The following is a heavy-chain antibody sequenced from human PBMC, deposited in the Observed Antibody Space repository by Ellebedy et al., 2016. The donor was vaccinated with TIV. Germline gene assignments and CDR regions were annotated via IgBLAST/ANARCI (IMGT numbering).Heavy chain of an antibody. D-gene: IGHD1-26*01. Sequence: MPSETLSLTCAVFGGSFSGYYWSWIRQLPGKGLEWIGEINHSGSTNYNPSLKSRATISVDTSKNQFSLKLSSVTAADTDVYYCARGDSGPSWFDPWGQGTLVTVSS. V-gene: IGHV4-34*01. J-gene: IGHJ5*02. CDR3: ARGDSGPSWFDP. CDR2: INHSGST. CDR1: GGSFSGYY.